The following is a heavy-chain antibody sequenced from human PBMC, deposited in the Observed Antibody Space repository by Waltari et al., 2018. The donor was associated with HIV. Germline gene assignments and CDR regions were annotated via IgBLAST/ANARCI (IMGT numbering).Heavy chain of an antibody. CDR2: VYSGGTP. CDR3: ASSGSSTLDN. Sequence: QLQLQESAPGLLKPSETLSLTCTVSGDSISSRTSYWGWIRQPPGKGLEWIGSVYSGGTPYYSPSLKRRVVISVDTSKNHFSLRLSSVTAADTAVYFCASSGSSTLDNWGQGTLVCVSS. J-gene: IGHJ4*02. D-gene: IGHD6-19*01. CDR1: GDSISSRTSY. V-gene: IGHV4-39*02.